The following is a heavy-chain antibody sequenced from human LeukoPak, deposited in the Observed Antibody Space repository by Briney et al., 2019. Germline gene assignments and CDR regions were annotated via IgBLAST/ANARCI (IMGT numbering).Heavy chain of an antibody. V-gene: IGHV3-23*01. CDR3: AKGGDLIAYFDY. CDR1: GFTLSTYA. Sequence: PGGSLRLSCAASGFTLSTYAINWVRQAPGKGLEWVSTISGSGGTPHYADSVKGRFTISRDNSKNTLHLQMNSLRAEDTAVYYCAKGGDLIAYFDYWGQGTLVTVSS. D-gene: IGHD2-21*01. J-gene: IGHJ4*02. CDR2: ISGSGGTP.